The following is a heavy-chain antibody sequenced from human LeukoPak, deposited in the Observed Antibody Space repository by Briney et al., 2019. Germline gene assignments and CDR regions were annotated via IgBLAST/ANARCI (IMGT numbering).Heavy chain of an antibody. J-gene: IGHJ4*02. Sequence: GGSLRLSCAASGFTFSSYAMSWVRQAPGKGLEWVSAISDSGNTYHADSVKGRFTISRDSSKHTLFLQMNRLRPEDAAVYYCAKAPVTTCRGAYCYPFDYWGQGTLVTVSS. D-gene: IGHD2-21*01. CDR2: ISDSGNT. CDR3: AKAPVTTCRGAYCYPFDY. CDR1: GFTFSSYA. V-gene: IGHV3-23*01.